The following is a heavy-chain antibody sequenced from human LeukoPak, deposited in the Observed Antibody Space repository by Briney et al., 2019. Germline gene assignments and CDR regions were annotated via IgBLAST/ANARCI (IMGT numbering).Heavy chain of an antibody. CDR2: TYHSGST. CDR1: GGSISSSNW. V-gene: IGHV4-4*02. D-gene: IGHD6-19*01. CDR3: AIIAVAGTGEVFDY. Sequence: SGTLSLTCAVSGGSISSSNWWSWVRQPPGKGLEWIGETYHSGSTNYNPSLKSRVTISVDKSKNQFSLKLSSVTAADTAVYYCAIIAVAGTGEVFDYWGQGTLVTVSS. J-gene: IGHJ4*02.